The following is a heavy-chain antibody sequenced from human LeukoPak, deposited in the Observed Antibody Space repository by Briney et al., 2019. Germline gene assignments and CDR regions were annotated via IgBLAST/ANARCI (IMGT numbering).Heavy chain of an antibody. J-gene: IGHJ4*02. CDR3: ARDASGSSTGLIDS. CDR1: GFTLRSYG. CDR2: ISTSSYYI. V-gene: IGHV3-21*01. D-gene: IGHD1-26*01. Sequence: GSLRLSCAASGFTLRSYGMNWVRQAPGKGLEWLSYISTSSYYIYYADSVKGRFTIFREDAKNSLYLQMNSLRAEDTALYYCARDASGSSTGLIDSWGQGTLVTVSS.